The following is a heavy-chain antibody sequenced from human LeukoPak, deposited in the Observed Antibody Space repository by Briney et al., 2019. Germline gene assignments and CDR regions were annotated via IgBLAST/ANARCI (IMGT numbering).Heavy chain of an antibody. J-gene: IGHJ4*02. V-gene: IGHV3-48*02. CDR3: ARVAEIQLWLRSAIDY. CDR1: GFTFSTYS. CDR2: ISTGSSTI. Sequence: GGSLRLSCAASGFTFSTYSMNWVRQAPGKGLEWLSFISTGSSTIYYADSVKGRFTISRDNAKNSLCLQMNSLRDEDTAVYYCARVAEIQLWLRSAIDYWGQGTLVTVSS. D-gene: IGHD5-18*01.